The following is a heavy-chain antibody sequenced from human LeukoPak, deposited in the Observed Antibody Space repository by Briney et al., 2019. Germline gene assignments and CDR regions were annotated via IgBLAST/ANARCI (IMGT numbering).Heavy chain of an antibody. J-gene: IGHJ6*02. Sequence: ASVKVSCKASGYTFTSYGISWVRQAPGQGLEWMGWISAYNGNTNYAQKLQGRVTMTTDTSTSTAYMELRSLRSDDTAVHYCARDGDCSGGSCYWRYYYYGMDVWGQGTTVTVSS. CDR1: GYTFTSYG. V-gene: IGHV1-18*01. CDR3: ARDGDCSGGSCYWRYYYYGMDV. CDR2: ISAYNGNT. D-gene: IGHD2-15*01.